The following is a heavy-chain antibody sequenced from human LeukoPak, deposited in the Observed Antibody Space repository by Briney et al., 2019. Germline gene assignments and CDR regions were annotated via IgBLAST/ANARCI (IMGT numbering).Heavy chain of an antibody. CDR1: GYSFTTYW. V-gene: IGHV5-10-1*01. J-gene: IGHJ5*02. CDR2: IDPSDSYT. Sequence: GEPLKISSKGSGYSFTTYWITWVRQMPGKGLEWMGWIDPSDSYTAYSTSFQCHVTISDDKSTRTAYLQWSRLKASDTAMYYCASNNDCTNGVCPHWFDPWGQGTLVTVSS. CDR3: ASNNDCTNGVCPHWFDP. D-gene: IGHD2-8*01.